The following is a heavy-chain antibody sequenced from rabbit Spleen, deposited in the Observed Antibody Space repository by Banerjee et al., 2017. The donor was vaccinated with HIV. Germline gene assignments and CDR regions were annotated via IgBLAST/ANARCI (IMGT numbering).Heavy chain of an antibody. Sequence: QQQLEESGGGLVKPGGTLTLTCKASGIDFSSDSYMCWVRQAPGKGLEWIACIEAGSGSAYYANWVNGRFSISKTSSTTVTLQMTRVTAADTATYFCARDLPDVIGWNFNLWGPGTLVTVS. CDR1: GIDFSSDSY. CDR2: IEAGSGSA. CDR3: ARDLPDVIGWNFNL. D-gene: IGHD1-1*01. V-gene: IGHV1S45*01. J-gene: IGHJ4*01.